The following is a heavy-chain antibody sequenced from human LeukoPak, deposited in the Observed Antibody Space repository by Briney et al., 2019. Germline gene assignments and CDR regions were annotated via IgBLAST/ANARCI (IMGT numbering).Heavy chain of an antibody. J-gene: IGHJ6*04. V-gene: IGHV3-21*06. CDR1: GFTFSSYN. D-gene: IGHD3-10*02. CDR2: ITSSSSYI. Sequence: GGSLRLSCAASGFTFSSYNMNWVRQAPGKGPEWVSSITSSSSYIYYADSVKGRFTISRDNAKNSLYLQMNSLRAEDTAVYYCAELGITMIGGVWGKGTTVTISS. CDR3: AELGITMIGGV.